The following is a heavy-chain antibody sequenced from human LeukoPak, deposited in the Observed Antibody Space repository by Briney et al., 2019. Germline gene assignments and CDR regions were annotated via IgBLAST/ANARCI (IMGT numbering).Heavy chain of an antibody. D-gene: IGHD6-19*01. CDR3: ARGVSSGWYARRAYYFDY. J-gene: IGHJ4*02. Sequence: SETLSPTCAVYGGSFSGYYWSWIRQPPGKGLEWIGEFNHSGSTNYNPSLKSRVTISVDTSKNQYSLKLSSVTAADTAVYYCARGVSSGWYARRAYYFDYWGQGTLVTVSS. CDR1: GGSFSGYY. V-gene: IGHV4-34*01. CDR2: FNHSGST.